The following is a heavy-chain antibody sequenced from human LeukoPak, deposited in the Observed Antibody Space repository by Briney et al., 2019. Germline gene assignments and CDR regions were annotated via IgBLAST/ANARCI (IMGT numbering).Heavy chain of an antibody. CDR2: IYHSGST. CDR1: GYSISSGYY. D-gene: IGHD3-3*01. CDR3: ARLDHYDFWSRLYFDY. Sequence: PSETLSLTCAVSGYSISSGYYWGWIRQPPGKGLEWIGSIYHSGSTYYNPSLKSRVTISVDTSKNQFSLKLSSVTAAATAVYYCARLDHYDFWSRLYFDYWGQGTLVTVSS. V-gene: IGHV4-38-2*01. J-gene: IGHJ4*02.